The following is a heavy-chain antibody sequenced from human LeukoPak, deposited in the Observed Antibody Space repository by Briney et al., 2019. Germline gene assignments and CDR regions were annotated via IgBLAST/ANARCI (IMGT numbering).Heavy chain of an antibody. Sequence: GRSLRLSCAASGFTFSSYGVHWVRQAPGKGLEWVSSISSSSSYIYYADSVKGRFTIPRDNAKNSLYLQMNSLSAEDTAVYYCARVGTWYGSGNCDYWGQGTLVTVSS. D-gene: IGHD3-10*01. CDR2: ISSSSSYI. J-gene: IGHJ4*02. CDR3: ARVGTWYGSGNCDY. V-gene: IGHV3-21*01. CDR1: GFTFSSYG.